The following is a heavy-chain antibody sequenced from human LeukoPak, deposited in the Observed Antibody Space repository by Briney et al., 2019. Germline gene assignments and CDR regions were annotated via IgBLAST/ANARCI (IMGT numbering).Heavy chain of an antibody. CDR1: GFTFSSYG. V-gene: IGHV3-30*02. D-gene: IGHD3-3*01. CDR2: IRYDGSNK. J-gene: IGHJ4*02. CDR3: ARTQLRFLEWGFDY. Sequence: GGSLRLSCAASGFTFSSYGMHWVRQAPGKGLEWVAFIRYDGSNKYYADSVKGRFTISRDNSKNTLYLQMNSLRAEDTAVYYCARTQLRFLEWGFDYWGQGTLVTVSS.